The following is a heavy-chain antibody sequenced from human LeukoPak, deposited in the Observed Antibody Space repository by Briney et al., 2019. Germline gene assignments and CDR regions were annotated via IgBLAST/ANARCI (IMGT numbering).Heavy chain of an antibody. D-gene: IGHD3-22*01. Sequence: PGGSLRLSCEVSGFTFSNFEMNWVRQAPGKGLEWIGRIYTSGSTTYNPSLKSRVTISGDTSENQFSLRLSSVTAADTAVYYCARASYSYDISGWVPFDYWGQGTLVTVSS. CDR2: IYTSGST. V-gene: IGHV4-4*08. CDR3: ARASYSYDISGWVPFDY. CDR1: GFTFSNFE. J-gene: IGHJ4*02.